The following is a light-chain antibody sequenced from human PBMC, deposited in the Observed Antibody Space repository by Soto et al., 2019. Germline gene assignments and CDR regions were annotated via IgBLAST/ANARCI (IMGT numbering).Light chain of an antibody. CDR1: ISNIGNNY. CDR2: RND. CDR3: AAWDDTVRSYV. Sequence: QPVLTQPSSVSGTPGQGVTISCSGSISNIGNNYVYWFQQLPGTAPKVLSNRNDQRPSGVPDRFSGSKSGTSASLAISGLRSEDKADYYCAAWDDTVRSYVFGTGTKLTVL. J-gene: IGLJ1*01. V-gene: IGLV1-47*01.